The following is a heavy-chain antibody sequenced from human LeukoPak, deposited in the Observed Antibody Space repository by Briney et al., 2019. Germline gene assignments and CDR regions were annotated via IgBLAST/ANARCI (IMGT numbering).Heavy chain of an antibody. CDR1: GGSISSGDYY. CDR2: IYYSGST. V-gene: IGHV4-30-4*01. CDR3: ARKTTDETSYYFDY. D-gene: IGHD4-17*01. J-gene: IGHJ4*02. Sequence: SQAPSLTCTVSGGSISSGDYYWSWIRQPPGKGLEWIGYIYYSGSTYYNPSLKSRVTISVDTSKNQFSLKLSSVTAADTAVYYCARKTTDETSYYFDYWGQGTLVTVSS.